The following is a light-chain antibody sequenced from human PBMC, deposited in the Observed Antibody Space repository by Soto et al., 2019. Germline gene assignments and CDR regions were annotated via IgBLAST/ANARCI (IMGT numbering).Light chain of an antibody. CDR1: QGIRND. CDR3: VQDHNCPLT. CDR2: AAT. V-gene: IGKV1-6*01. J-gene: IGKJ4*01. Sequence: AIQMTQSPSSLSASVGARVTITCRASQGIRNDLGWYQQKPGKAPKLLIYAATSLQIGVPSRFSGSGSGTDITLTISSLHPEDFASYYCVQDHNCPLTFGGATKVEIK.